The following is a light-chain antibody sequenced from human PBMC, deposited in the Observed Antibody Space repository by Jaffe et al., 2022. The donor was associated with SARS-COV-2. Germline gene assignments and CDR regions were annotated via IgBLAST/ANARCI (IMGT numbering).Light chain of an antibody. J-gene: IGKJ5*01. Sequence: IQMTQSPSSLSASVGDRVTITCRASQSISTYLNWYQQKPGEPPKLLIYAASSLQSGVPSRFSGSGSGTDFTLSISSLQPEDFATYYCQESYSIPITFGQGTRLEI. V-gene: IGKV1-39*01. CDR3: QESYSIPIT. CDR1: QSISTY. CDR2: AAS.